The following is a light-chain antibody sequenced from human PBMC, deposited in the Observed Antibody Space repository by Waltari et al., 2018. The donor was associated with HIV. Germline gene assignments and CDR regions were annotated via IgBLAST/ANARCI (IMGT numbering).Light chain of an antibody. CDR3: QSYDSSLSALYV. Sequence: QSVLTQPPSVSGAPGQRVTISCTGSSSNIGAGYDVHWYQQLPGTAPKLLIYGNSNRPSGGPDRFSGSKSDTSASLAITGLQAEDEADYYCQSYDSSLSALYVFGTGTKVTVL. CDR2: GNS. V-gene: IGLV1-40*01. CDR1: SSNIGAGYD. J-gene: IGLJ1*01.